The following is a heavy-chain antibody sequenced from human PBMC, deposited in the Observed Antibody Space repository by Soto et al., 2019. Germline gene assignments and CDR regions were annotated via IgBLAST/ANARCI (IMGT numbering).Heavy chain of an antibody. V-gene: IGHV3-7*01. J-gene: IGHJ4*02. CDR3: ARWRYCSGGSCPYYFDY. D-gene: IGHD2-15*01. Sequence: GGSLRLSCAASGFTFSSYWMSWVRQAPGKGLEWVANIKQDGSEKYYVDSVKGRFTISRDNAKNSLYLQMNSLRAEDTAVYYCARWRYCSGGSCPYYFDYWGQGTLVTVSS. CDR1: GFTFSSYW. CDR2: IKQDGSEK.